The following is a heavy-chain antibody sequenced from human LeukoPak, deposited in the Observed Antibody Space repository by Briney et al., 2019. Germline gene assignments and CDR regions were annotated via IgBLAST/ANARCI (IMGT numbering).Heavy chain of an antibody. CDR2: IYYSGST. CDR1: GGSISSSSYY. V-gene: IGHV4-39*01. J-gene: IGHJ4*02. Sequence: PSETLSLTCTVSGGSISSSSYYWGWIRQPPGKGLEWIGSIYYSGSTYYNPSLKSRVTISVDTSKNQFSLKLSSVTAADTAVYYCARRPFGDYLYYFDYWGQGTLVTVSS. D-gene: IGHD4-17*01. CDR3: ARRPFGDYLYYFDY.